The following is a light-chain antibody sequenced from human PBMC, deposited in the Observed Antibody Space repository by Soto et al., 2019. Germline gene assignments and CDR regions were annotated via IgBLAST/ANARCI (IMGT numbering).Light chain of an antibody. J-gene: IGKJ4*01. Sequence: VLTQSPATLSVSPGETTPLSRRASQSVSSNVAWYQQKRGQAPRLLIYGASTRATGIPARFSGSGSGTEFIFTISSLQSEDFALYYCQQYNKWPLTFGRGTKVDIK. CDR3: QQYNKWPLT. CDR2: GAS. CDR1: QSVSSN. V-gene: IGKV3-15*01.